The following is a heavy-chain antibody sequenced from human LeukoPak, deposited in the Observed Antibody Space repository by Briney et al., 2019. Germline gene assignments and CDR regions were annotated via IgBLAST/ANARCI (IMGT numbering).Heavy chain of an antibody. CDR3: AKDQGEYDSSGYYPFDY. J-gene: IGHJ4*02. CDR2: INNDGSST. D-gene: IGHD3-22*01. CDR1: GFTFSHYW. Sequence: PGGSLRLSSAASGFTFSHYWMHWVRQVPGKGLVWVSHINNDGSSTTYADSVKGRFTISRDNSKNTLYLQMNSLRAEDTAVYYCAKDQGEYDSSGYYPFDYWGQGTLVTVSS. V-gene: IGHV3-74*01.